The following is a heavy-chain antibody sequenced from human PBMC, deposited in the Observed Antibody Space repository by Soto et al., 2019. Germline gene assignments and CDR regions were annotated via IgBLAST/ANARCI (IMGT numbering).Heavy chain of an antibody. V-gene: IGHV3-33*01. CDR3: ARRFSLYESGWYYFDS. D-gene: IGHD6-19*01. Sequence: QVQLVESGGGVVQPGRSLRLSCAASGFTFSNYGMHWVRQAPGKGLEWVAVIWFDGSNKYYADSVKGRFTISRDNSKNTLYLQMNSLRAEDTALYYCARRFSLYESGWYYFDSWGQGALVTVSS. CDR1: GFTFSNYG. CDR2: IWFDGSNK. J-gene: IGHJ4*02.